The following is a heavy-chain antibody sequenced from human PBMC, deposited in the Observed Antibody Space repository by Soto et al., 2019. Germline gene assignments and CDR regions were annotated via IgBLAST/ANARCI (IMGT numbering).Heavy chain of an antibody. CDR1: GGSISSYY. Sequence: SETLSLTCTVSGGSISSYYWSWTRQPPGKGLEWIGYIYYSGSTNYNPSLKSRVTISVDTSKNQFSLKLSSVTAADTAVYYCARSTQLLRYAFDIWGQGTMVTVSS. D-gene: IGHD1-1*01. CDR2: IYYSGST. CDR3: ARSTQLLRYAFDI. V-gene: IGHV4-59*01. J-gene: IGHJ3*02.